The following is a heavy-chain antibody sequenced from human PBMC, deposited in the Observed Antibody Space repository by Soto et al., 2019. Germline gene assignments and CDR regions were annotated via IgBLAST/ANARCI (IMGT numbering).Heavy chain of an antibody. CDR2: INAGNGNT. CDR3: ARVHGYYPFFDAFDI. J-gene: IGHJ3*02. V-gene: IGHV1-3*01. D-gene: IGHD3-22*01. Sequence: ASVKVSCKASGGTFSSYALSWVRQAPGQRLEWMGWINAGNGNTKYSQKFQGRVTITRDTSASTAYMELSSLRSEDTAVYYCARVHGYYPFFDAFDIWGQGTMVTVSS. CDR1: GGTFSSYA.